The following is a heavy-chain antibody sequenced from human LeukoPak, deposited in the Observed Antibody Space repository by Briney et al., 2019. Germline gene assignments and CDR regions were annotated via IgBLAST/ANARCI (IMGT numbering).Heavy chain of an antibody. CDR2: IYYSGST. D-gene: IGHD6-13*01. V-gene: IGHV4-59*01. CDR1: GVSITSYY. J-gene: IGHJ4*02. CDR3: ARGYSSSWRRGFDY. Sequence: MSSETLSLTCTVSGVSITSYYWTWIRQPPGKGLEWIGYIYYSGSTNYNPSLNSRVTISVDTSKNQFSLKLSSVTAADTAVYYCARGYSSSWRRGFDYWGQGTLVTVSS.